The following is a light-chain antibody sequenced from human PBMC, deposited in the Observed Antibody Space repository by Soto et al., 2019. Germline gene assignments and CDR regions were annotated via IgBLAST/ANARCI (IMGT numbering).Light chain of an antibody. CDR1: QSVSSNY. J-gene: IGKJ1*01. CDR2: GAS. CDR3: QQSYSTPPWT. V-gene: IGKV3-20*01. Sequence: IVLTQSPSTLSLSPGSRSTLSCRASQSVSSNYLAWYQQKPGQAPRLXIYGASTRATGIPDRFSGSGSGTDFTLTISSLQPEDFATYFCQQSYSTPPWTFGQGTKVDIK.